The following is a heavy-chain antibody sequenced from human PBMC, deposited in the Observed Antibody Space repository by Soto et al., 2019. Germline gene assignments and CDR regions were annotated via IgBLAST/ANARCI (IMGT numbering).Heavy chain of an antibody. D-gene: IGHD1-26*01. CDR3: ARVVGPTGDYFDS. J-gene: IGHJ4*01. V-gene: IGHV4-34*01. CDR2: INHSGST. Sequence: PSETLSLTCAVYGGSFSDNYWSWIRQSPEKGLEWIGEINHSGSTNYNPSLKSRLSISVDTSKNQFSLKLSSVIAADTAFYYCARVVGPTGDYFDSWGHGTLVTVSS. CDR1: GGSFSDNY.